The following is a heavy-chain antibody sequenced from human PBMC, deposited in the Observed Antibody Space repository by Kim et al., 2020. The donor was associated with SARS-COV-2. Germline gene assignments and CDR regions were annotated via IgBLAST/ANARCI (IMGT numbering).Heavy chain of an antibody. V-gene: IGHV4-4*07. D-gene: IGHD2-15*01. CDR3: TSSRGGNLYDF. Sequence: TNYHPSLKSRVTLSVDTSKNQFSLKLSSVTAADTAVYYCTSSRGGNLYDFWGQGTLVTVSS. J-gene: IGHJ4*02. CDR2: T.